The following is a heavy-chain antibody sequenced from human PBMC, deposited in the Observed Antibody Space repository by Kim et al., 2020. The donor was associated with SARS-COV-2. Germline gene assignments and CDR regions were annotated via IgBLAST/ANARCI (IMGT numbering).Heavy chain of an antibody. CDR3: ARRLSNTSGWGSHYCDL. Sequence: SETLSLTCAAYGGSFSGYYLSWIRQPPGKGLEWIGEINHSGRTNYNPSLKSRVTISVDTSKNQFSLKLTYVTAADTAVYYCARRLSNTSGWGSHYCDLWG. CDR1: GGSFSGYY. J-gene: IGHJ2*01. V-gene: IGHV4-34*01. CDR2: INHSGRT. D-gene: IGHD3-10*01.